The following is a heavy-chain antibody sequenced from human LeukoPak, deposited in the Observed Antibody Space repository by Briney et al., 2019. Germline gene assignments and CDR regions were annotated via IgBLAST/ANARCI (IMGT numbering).Heavy chain of an antibody. Sequence: GGSLRLSCAASGFTFSTYSMNWVRQAPGKGLEWVSSISSTSTYIYYADSVKGRFTISRDNSKNTLYLQMNSLRAEDTAVYYCAKDAPVNIVVVPAANSWGQGTLVTVSS. CDR1: GFTFSTYS. J-gene: IGHJ4*02. CDR2: ISSTSTYI. V-gene: IGHV3-21*04. D-gene: IGHD2-2*01. CDR3: AKDAPVNIVVVPAANS.